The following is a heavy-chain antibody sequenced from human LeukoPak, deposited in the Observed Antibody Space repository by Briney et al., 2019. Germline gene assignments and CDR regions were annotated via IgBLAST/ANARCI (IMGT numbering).Heavy chain of an antibody. J-gene: IGHJ4*02. Sequence: ASVKVSCKASGYTFTSYGISSVRQAPGQGLEWMGWISAYNGNTNYAQKLQGRVTMTTDTSTSTAYMELRSLRSDDTAVYYCAREYCSGGSCYSADYWGQGTLVTVSS. CDR1: GYTFTSYG. D-gene: IGHD2-15*01. V-gene: IGHV1-18*01. CDR3: AREYCSGGSCYSADY. CDR2: ISAYNGNT.